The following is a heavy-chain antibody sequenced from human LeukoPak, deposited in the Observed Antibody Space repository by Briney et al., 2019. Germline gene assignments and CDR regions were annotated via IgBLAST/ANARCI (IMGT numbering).Heavy chain of an antibody. CDR1: GGSFSGYY. V-gene: IGHV4-34*01. CDR2: IYYSGST. CDR3: ATDNGVQDY. Sequence: SETLSLTCAVYGGSFSGYYWSWIRQPPGKGLEWIGSIYYSGSTYYNPSLKSRVTISVDTSKNQFSLKLSSVTAADTAVYYCATDNGVQDYWGQGTLVTVSS. J-gene: IGHJ4*02. D-gene: IGHD4-17*01.